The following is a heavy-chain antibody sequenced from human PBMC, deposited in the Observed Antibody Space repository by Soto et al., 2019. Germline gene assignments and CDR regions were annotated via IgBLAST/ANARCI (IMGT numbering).Heavy chain of an antibody. CDR1: GFTFSSYW. D-gene: IGHD3-10*01. V-gene: IGHV3-74*01. J-gene: IGHJ6*03. Sequence: VQLVESGGGLVQPGGSLRLSCAASGFTFSSYWMQWVRQAPGKGLVWVSGIDKVGTDSTYADSVKGRFTSSRDNAKNTVYLQMNSLRVEDTAVYYCARGWFGPDVWGKGTTVTVSS. CDR2: IDKVGTDS. CDR3: ARGWFGPDV.